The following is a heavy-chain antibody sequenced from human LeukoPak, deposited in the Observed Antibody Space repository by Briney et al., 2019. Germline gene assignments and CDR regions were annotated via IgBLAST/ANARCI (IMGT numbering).Heavy chain of an antibody. CDR3: AKDREGAVFDY. Sequence: GGSLRLSCAASGFTFSSYGMHWVRQAPGKGLEWVAVISYDGSNKYYADSVKGRFTISRDNSKNTLYLQMNSLRAEDTAVYYCAKDREGAVFDYWGQGTLVTVSS. J-gene: IGHJ4*02. D-gene: IGHD1-26*01. CDR2: ISYDGSNK. CDR1: GFTFSSYG. V-gene: IGHV3-30*18.